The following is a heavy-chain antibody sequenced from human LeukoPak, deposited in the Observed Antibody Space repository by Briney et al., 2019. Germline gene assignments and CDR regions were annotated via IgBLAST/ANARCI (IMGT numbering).Heavy chain of an antibody. Sequence: PGGSLRLSCAASGFTFSSYAMSWVRQAPGKGLEWVSAISGSGGSTYYADSVKGRFTISRDNSKNTLYLQMNSLRAEDTAVYYCAKGRSKRGIVGATHLLGLDDYWGQGTLVTVSS. CDR3: AKGRSKRGIVGATHLLGLDDY. J-gene: IGHJ4*02. CDR1: GFTFSSYA. V-gene: IGHV3-23*01. CDR2: ISGSGGST. D-gene: IGHD1-26*01.